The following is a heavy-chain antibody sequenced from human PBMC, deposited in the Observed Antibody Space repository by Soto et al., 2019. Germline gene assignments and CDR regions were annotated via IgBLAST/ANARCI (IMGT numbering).Heavy chain of an antibody. CDR1: GYTFTSNQ. CDR3: ARDGPPTTNGVGTLYTMEV. J-gene: IGHJ6*02. Sequence: QMQLVQSGAEVKKPGASVKVSCQASGYTFTSNQMHWVRQAPGQGLEWMGMINHSGGRTTYAQRFPGRVKMTRDTSTSTSYMELSSLRSEDTAMSYCARDGPPTTNGVGTLYTMEVGCQRTTVTVS. CDR2: INHSGGRT. D-gene: IGHD3-3*01. V-gene: IGHV1-46*01.